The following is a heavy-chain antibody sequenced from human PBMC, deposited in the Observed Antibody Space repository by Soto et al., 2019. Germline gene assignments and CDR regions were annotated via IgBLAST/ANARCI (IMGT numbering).Heavy chain of an antibody. CDR3: AXDGRLGQFDY. D-gene: IGHD1-1*01. V-gene: IGHV3-74*01. Sequence: EVQXXXSGGGLVQPXXSLXLSCAASGFTLRGYWMHWVRQAPGKGLVWVSRINSDXSSTSYADSVKGRFTXXXXXAKXXXXXXXXXXXXEXTAVXYXAXDGRLGQFDYWG. J-gene: IGHJ4*01. CDR1: GFTLRGYW. CDR2: INSDXSST.